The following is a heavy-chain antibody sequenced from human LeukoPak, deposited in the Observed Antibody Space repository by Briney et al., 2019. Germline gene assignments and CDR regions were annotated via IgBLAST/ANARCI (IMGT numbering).Heavy chain of an antibody. CDR1: GGTFSIYT. CDR2: IIPILGIA. CDR3: ARDLDYYDSSGYAAFDI. Sequence: SVKVSCKASGGTFSIYTISWVRQAPGQGLEWMGRIIPILGIANYAQKFQGRVTITADKSTSTAYMELSSLRSEDTAVYYCARDLDYYDSSGYAAFDIWGQGTMVTVSS. D-gene: IGHD3-22*01. J-gene: IGHJ3*02. V-gene: IGHV1-69*04.